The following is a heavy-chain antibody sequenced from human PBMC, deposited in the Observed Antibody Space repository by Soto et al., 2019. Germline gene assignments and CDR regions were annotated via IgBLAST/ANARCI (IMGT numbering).Heavy chain of an antibody. D-gene: IGHD3-10*01. V-gene: IGHV1-18*04. Sequence: ASVKVSCKTSGYAFTSYGVNWVRQAPGQGLEWMGWIAPHSGRTTYLPKFQGRVTITADAATNTAYMELGSLSSDDTGIYFCARAATGSYHSAYWGQGTVVTVS. CDR2: IAPHSGRT. J-gene: IGHJ4*02. CDR1: GYAFTSYG. CDR3: ARAATGSYHSAY.